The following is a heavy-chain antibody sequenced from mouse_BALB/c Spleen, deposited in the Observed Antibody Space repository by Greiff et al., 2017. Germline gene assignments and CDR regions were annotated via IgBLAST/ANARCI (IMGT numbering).Heavy chain of an antibody. D-gene: IGHD1-2*01. J-gene: IGHJ4*01. CDR1: GFSLTGYG. Sequence: VKLMESGPGLVAPSQSLSITCTVSGFSLTGYGVNWVRQPPGKGLEWLGMIWGDGSTDYNSALKSRLSISKDNSKSQVFLKMNSLQTDDTARYYCARDSLLRLRVYAMDYWGQGTSVTVSS. V-gene: IGHV2-6-7*01. CDR2: IWGDGST. CDR3: ARDSLLRLRVYAMDY.